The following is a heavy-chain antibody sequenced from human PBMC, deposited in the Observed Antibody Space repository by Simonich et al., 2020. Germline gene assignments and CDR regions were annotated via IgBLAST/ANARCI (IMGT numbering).Heavy chain of an antibody. CDR1: GYTFTSYG. V-gene: IGHV1-18*01. D-gene: IGHD2-15*01. CDR2: LSTYKGNT. CDR3: ARASRGTWWYYYFDY. Sequence: QVQLVQSGAEVKKPGASVKVSCKASGYTFTSYGISWVRQAPGQGLEWMVWLSTYKGNTNYAQKLQDRVTMTTDTSTSTAYMELRSLRSDDTAVYYCARASRGTWWYYYFDYWGQGTLVTVSS. J-gene: IGHJ4*02.